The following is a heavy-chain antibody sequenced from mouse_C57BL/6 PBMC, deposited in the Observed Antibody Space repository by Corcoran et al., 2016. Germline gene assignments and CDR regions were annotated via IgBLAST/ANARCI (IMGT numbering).Heavy chain of an antibody. CDR1: GYSITSGYY. Sequence: DVQLQESGPGLVKPSQSLSLTCSVTGYSITSGYYWNWIRQFPGNKLEWMGYISYDGSNNYNPSLKNRISITRDTSKNQFFLKLNSVTTEDTATYYCAREPRSYLNWYFDVWGTGTTVTVSS. CDR3: AREPRSYLNWYFDV. J-gene: IGHJ1*03. V-gene: IGHV3-6*01. CDR2: ISYDGSN. D-gene: IGHD2-10*01.